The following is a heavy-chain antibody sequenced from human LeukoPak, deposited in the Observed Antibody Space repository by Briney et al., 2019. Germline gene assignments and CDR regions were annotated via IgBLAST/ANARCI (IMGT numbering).Heavy chain of an antibody. J-gene: IGHJ4*02. V-gene: IGHV4-39*01. CDR2: IYYSGST. D-gene: IGHD6-19*01. Sequence: SETLSLTCTVSGGSISSNSYYWGWIRQPPGKGLEWIGSIYYSGSTYYNPSLKSRVTISVDTSKNQFSLKLSSVTAADTAVYYCARRSGWYYFDYWGQGTLVTVSS. CDR1: GGSISSNSYY. CDR3: ARRSGWYYFDY.